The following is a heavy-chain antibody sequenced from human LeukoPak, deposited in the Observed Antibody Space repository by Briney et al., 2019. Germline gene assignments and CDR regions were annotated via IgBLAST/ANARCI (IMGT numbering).Heavy chain of an antibody. D-gene: IGHD3-3*01. CDR2: MNPNSGNT. CDR3: ARGWGDYNFWSGSYKD. Sequence: ASVKVSCKASGYTFTSYDINWVRQATGQGLEWMGWMNPNSGNTGYAQKFQGRVTMTRNTSISTAYMELSSLRSEDTAVYYCARGWGDYNFWSGSYKDWGQGTLVTVSS. V-gene: IGHV1-8*01. J-gene: IGHJ4*02. CDR1: GYTFTSYD.